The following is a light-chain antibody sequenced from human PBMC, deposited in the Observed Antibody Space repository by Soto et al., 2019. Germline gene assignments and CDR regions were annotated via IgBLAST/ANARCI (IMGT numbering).Light chain of an antibody. V-gene: IGKV3-11*01. J-gene: IGKJ3*01. CDR3: QXRSNWPPLFT. Sequence: EIVLTQSPATLSLSPGERATLSCRASQSXSSYLXWYQQKPGQAPRLLIYDASNRATGIPARFSGSGSGTDFTLTISSLEPEDFAVYYCQXRSNWPPLFTFGPGTKVDIK. CDR1: QSXSSY. CDR2: DAS.